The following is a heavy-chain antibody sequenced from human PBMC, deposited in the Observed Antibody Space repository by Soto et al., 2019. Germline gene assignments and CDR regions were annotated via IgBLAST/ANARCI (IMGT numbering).Heavy chain of an antibody. V-gene: IGHV1-2*04. CDR1: GYTFTGYY. CDR2: INPNSGGT. D-gene: IGHD3-10*01. Sequence: ASVKVSCKASGYTFTGYYMHWVRQAPGQGLEWMGWINPNSGGTNYAQKFQGWVTMTRDTSISTAYMELSRLRSDDTAVYYCASDKFGFGELLSPYYYGMDVWGQGTTVTVSS. J-gene: IGHJ6*02. CDR3: ASDKFGFGELLSPYYYGMDV.